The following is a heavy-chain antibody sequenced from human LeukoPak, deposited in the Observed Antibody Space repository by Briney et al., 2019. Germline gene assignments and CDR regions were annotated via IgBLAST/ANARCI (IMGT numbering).Heavy chain of an antibody. CDR3: ARFSSSWFSFDP. CDR1: GGTFSSYA. D-gene: IGHD6-13*01. V-gene: IGHV1-69*05. J-gene: IGHJ5*02. Sequence: ASVKVSCKASGGTFSSYAISWVRQAPGQGLEWMGGIIPIFGTANYAQKFQGRVTITTDESTSTAYMELSSLRSEDTAVYYCARFSSSWFSFDPWGQGTLVTVSS. CDR2: IIPIFGTA.